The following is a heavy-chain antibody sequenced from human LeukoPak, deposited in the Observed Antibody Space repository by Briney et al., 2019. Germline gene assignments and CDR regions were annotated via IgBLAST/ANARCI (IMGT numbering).Heavy chain of an antibody. Sequence: PGGSLRLSCTASGFTFGDYAMSWFRQAPGKGLEWVGFIRSKAYGGTTEYAASVKGRFTISRDDSKSIAYLQMNSLKTEDTAVYYCTRTVVPALLGRYYYGMDVWGQGTTVTVSS. D-gene: IGHD2-2*01. J-gene: IGHJ6*02. CDR2: IRSKAYGGTT. CDR3: TRTVVPALLGRYYYGMDV. V-gene: IGHV3-49*03. CDR1: GFTFGDYA.